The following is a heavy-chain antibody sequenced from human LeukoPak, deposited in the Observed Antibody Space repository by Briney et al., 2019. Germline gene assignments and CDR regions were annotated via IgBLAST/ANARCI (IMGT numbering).Heavy chain of an antibody. J-gene: IGHJ3*02. CDR3: AAHGDHDAFDI. CDR2: INPSGGST. D-gene: IGHD4-17*01. V-gene: IGHV1-46*01. CDR1: GYTFTSYY. Sequence: GASVKVSCKASGYTFTSYYMHWVRQAPGQGLEWMGIINPSGGSTGYAQKFQGRVTMTRDTSTSTVYMELSSLRSEDTAVYYCAAHGDHDAFDIWGQGTMVTVSS.